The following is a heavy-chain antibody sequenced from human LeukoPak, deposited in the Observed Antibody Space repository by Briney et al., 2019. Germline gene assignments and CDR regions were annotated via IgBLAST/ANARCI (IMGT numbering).Heavy chain of an antibody. J-gene: IGHJ4*02. D-gene: IGHD2-15*01. Sequence: GGSLRLSCAASGFTLGSYAMSWGRQGRGKGLEWVSAISVSGNTYHADSVKGRFTISRDSSKNTLYLQMHRPRAEAAAVYYCAKAPVTTCSGAYCYPFDYWGQGTLVTVSS. CDR1: GFTLGSYA. CDR3: AKAPVTTCSGAYCYPFDY. CDR2: ISVSGNT. V-gene: IGHV3-23*01.